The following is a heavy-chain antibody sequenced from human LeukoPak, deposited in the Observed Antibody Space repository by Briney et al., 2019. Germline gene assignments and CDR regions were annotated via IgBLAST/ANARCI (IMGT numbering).Heavy chain of an antibody. CDR1: GYTFGDYA. CDR2: IRSKAFGGAT. D-gene: IGHD3-16*01. Sequence: PGGSQRLSCTGSGYTFGDYAMSWVRQSPGKGLEWVSLIRSKAFGGATEYAASVKGRFTISRDDSKSIAYLQMNSLKTEDTAMYYCTRDGGTLDYWGQGTLVTVSS. CDR3: TRDGGTLDY. V-gene: IGHV3-49*04. J-gene: IGHJ4*02.